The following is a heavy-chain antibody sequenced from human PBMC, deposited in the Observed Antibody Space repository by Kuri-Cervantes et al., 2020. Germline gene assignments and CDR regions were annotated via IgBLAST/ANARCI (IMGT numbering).Heavy chain of an antibody. CDR3: AKGGHGSYYHWVFYSFDY. D-gene: IGHD1-26*01. Sequence: GESLKISCAASGFTFSSYCMHWVRQAPGKGLEWVAVISYDGSNKYYADSVKGRFTISRDNSKNTLYLQMNSLRAEDTAVYYCAKGGHGSYYHWVFYSFDYWGQGTLVTVSS. CDR1: GFTFSSYC. J-gene: IGHJ4*02. V-gene: IGHV3-30*18. CDR2: ISYDGSNK.